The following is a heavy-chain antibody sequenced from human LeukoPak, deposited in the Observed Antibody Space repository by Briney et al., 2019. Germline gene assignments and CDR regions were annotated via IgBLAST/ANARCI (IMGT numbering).Heavy chain of an antibody. D-gene: IGHD3-22*01. CDR2: INHSGST. CDR1: GGSFSGYY. V-gene: IGHV4-34*01. J-gene: IGHJ4*02. CDR3: ARSGDSSGYYPTRFDY. Sequence: SETLSLTCAVYGGSFSGYYWSWIRQPPEKGLEWIGEINHSGSTNYNPSLKSRVTISVDTSKNQFSLKLSSVTAADTAVYYCARSGDSSGYYPTRFDYWGQGTLVTVSS.